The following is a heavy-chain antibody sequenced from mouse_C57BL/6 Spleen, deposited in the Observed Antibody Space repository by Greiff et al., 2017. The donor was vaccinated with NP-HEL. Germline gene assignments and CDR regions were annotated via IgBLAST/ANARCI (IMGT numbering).Heavy chain of an antibody. Sequence: QVQLQQSGAELVKPGASVKISCKASGYAFSSYWMNWVKQRPGKGLEWIGQIYPGDGDTNYNGKFKGKATLTADKSSSTAYMQLSSLTSEDSAVYFCAIYYGSSYLWYFDVWGTGTTVTVSS. CDR3: AIYYGSSYLWYFDV. CDR1: GYAFSSYW. V-gene: IGHV1-80*01. J-gene: IGHJ1*03. CDR2: IYPGDGDT. D-gene: IGHD1-1*01.